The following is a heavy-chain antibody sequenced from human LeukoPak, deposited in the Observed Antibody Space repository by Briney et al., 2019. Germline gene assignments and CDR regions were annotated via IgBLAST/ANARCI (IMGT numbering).Heavy chain of an antibody. CDR3: AREQSGTRGWYTVDY. CDR1: GFTFSTYA. D-gene: IGHD6-19*01. V-gene: IGHV3-23*01. Sequence: PGGSLRLSCAASGFTFSTYAITWVRQGPGKGLEWVSAIRPDGDRTYYANSVRGRFTISRDNSKDTVYLQINGLRVEDTTVYYCAREQSGTRGWYTVDYWGQGTLVTVSS. CDR2: IRPDGDRT. J-gene: IGHJ4*02.